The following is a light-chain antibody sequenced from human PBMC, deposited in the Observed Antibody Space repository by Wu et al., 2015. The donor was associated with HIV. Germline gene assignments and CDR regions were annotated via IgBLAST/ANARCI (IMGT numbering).Light chain of an antibody. CDR2: GVS. J-gene: IGKJ1*01. V-gene: IGKV3-20*01. CDR3: HQYGSSPQT. CDR1: HSVSSN. Sequence: EIVMTQSPATLSVSPGESATLSCRASHSVSSNLAWYQQKLGQAPRLLIYGVSSRATGIPDRSSGSGSGTDFTLTISRLEPEDFAVYYCHQYGSSPQTFGQGTKVEIK.